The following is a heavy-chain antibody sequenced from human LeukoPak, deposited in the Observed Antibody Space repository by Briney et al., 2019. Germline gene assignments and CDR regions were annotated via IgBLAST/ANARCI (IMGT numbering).Heavy chain of an antibody. CDR1: GGSISSYY. CDR3: ARHDYGDWFDP. J-gene: IGHJ5*02. Sequence: SETLSLTCTVSGGSISSYYWSWIRQPPGEGLEWIGYIYYSGSTNYNPSLKSRVTISVDTSKNQFSLKLSSVTAADTAVYYCARHDYGDWFDPWGQGTLVTVSS. V-gene: IGHV4-59*01. D-gene: IGHD4-17*01. CDR2: IYYSGST.